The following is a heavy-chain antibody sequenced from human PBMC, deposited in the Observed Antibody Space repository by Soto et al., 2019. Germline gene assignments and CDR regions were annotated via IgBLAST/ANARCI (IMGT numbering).Heavy chain of an antibody. CDR2: VFHSGGA. CDR1: DGSISTYDW. D-gene: IGHD2-2*01. CDR3: ATGNVDSMPEY. V-gene: IGHV4-4*02. Sequence: QVQLHESGPGLVKPSETLSLTCVVSDGSISTYDWWTWVRQPPGKGLEWIGKVFHSGGADYSPSLKSRVTISADSSKNHFSLRLTAVTAADTAVYYCATGNVDSMPEYWGQGTQVAVSS. J-gene: IGHJ4*02.